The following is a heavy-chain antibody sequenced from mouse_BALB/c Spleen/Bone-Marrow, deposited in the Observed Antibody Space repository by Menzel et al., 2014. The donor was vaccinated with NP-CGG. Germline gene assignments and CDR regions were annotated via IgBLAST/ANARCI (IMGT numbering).Heavy chain of an antibody. CDR3: ATIYGNFWFAY. Sequence: VKLMESGPGLVAPSQSLSITCTVSGFPLTSYGVHWVRQPPGKGLEWLGVIWAGGNTNYNSALMSRLSISKDNSKSQVFLKMNSLQTDDTAMYYCATIYGNFWFAYWGQGTLVTVSA. J-gene: IGHJ3*01. CDR1: GFPLTSYG. V-gene: IGHV2-9*02. D-gene: IGHD2-1*01. CDR2: IWAGGNT.